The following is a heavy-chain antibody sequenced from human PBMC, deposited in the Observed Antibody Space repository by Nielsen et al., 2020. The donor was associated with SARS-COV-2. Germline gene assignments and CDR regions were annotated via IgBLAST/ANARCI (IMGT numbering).Heavy chain of an antibody. V-gene: IGHV3-30*18. J-gene: IGHJ4*02. Sequence: SLKISCEASGFTISRYGMHWVRQAPGKGLEWVTFISYDGSVKYYADSVKGRFTISTDLSNNTRYLQMNSLRVEDTAIYYCTKGAQLGDYWGQGTLVTVSS. CDR1: GFTISRYG. D-gene: IGHD6-13*01. CDR2: ISYDGSVK. CDR3: TKGAQLGDY.